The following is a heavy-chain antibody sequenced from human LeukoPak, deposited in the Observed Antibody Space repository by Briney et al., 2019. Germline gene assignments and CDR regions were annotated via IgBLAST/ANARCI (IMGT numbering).Heavy chain of an antibody. D-gene: IGHD6-13*01. V-gene: IGHV3-49*04. J-gene: IGHJ6*03. CDR3: AKATRAAAGTSNYMDV. CDR2: IRSKTYGGAA. Sequence: GGSLRLSCAASGFTFGDYALSWVRQAPGKGLEWVGFIRSKTYGGAADYGASVRGRFTIYRDDSKSIAYLQMNSLRAEDTAVYYCAKATRAAAGTSNYMDVWGKGTTVTVSS. CDR1: GFTFGDYA.